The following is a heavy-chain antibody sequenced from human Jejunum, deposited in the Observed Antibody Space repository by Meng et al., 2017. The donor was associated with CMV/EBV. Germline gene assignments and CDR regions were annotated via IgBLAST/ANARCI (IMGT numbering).Heavy chain of an antibody. CDR2: ITGSVGTT. D-gene: IGHD2-15*01. J-gene: IGHJ5*02. V-gene: IGHV3-23*01. CDR3: AKSRMVVGGNWFDP. CDR1: GFTFSSYA. Sequence: GFTFSSYAMSWVRQAPGKGLEWVSGITGSVGTTYYADSVKGRFTTSRDNAKNTLYLQMNSLRGEDTAVYYCAKSRMVVGGNWFDPWGQGTQVTVSS.